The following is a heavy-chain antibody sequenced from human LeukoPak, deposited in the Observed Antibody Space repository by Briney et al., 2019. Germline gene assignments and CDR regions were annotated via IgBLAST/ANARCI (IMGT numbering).Heavy chain of an antibody. CDR2: ISGSADRK. CDR1: GFTFSSYA. D-gene: IGHD2/OR15-2a*01. V-gene: IGHV3-23*01. CDR3: AKDLSPGPD. J-gene: IGHJ4*02. Sequence: PGGSLRLSCAASGFTFSSYAMNWVRQAPGKGLEWVSAISGSADRKYYADSVKGRFTISRDNSKNTLYLQMNRMRGEDTAVYYCAKDLSPGPDWGQGTLVTVSS.